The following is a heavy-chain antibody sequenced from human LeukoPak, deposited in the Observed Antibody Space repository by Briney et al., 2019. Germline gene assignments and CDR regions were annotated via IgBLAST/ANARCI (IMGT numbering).Heavy chain of an antibody. CDR3: ARLVWFGELLIYYYYYMDV. J-gene: IGHJ6*03. D-gene: IGHD3-10*01. V-gene: IGHV1-18*01. CDR1: GYTFTSYG. CDR2: ISAYNGNT. Sequence: ASVKVSCKASGYTFTSYGISWVRQAPGQGLEWMGWISAYNGNTNYAQKLQGRVTMTTDTSTSTAYMELRSLRSDDTAVYYCARLVWFGELLIYYYYYMDVWGKGTTVTVSS.